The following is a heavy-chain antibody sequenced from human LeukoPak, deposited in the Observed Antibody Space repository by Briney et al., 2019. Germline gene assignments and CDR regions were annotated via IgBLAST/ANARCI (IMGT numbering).Heavy chain of an antibody. V-gene: IGHV4-4*07. D-gene: IGHD3-22*01. CDR1: GGSISSYY. CDR3: ARDLGYYYDSSGYYPLYYFDY. Sequence: SETLSLTCTVSGGSISSYYWSWIRQPAGKGLEWIGRIYTSGSTNYNPSLKSRVTMSVDTSKNQFSLKLSSVTAADTAVYYCARDLGYYYDSSGYYPLYYFDYWGQGTLVTVSS. J-gene: IGHJ4*02. CDR2: IYTSGST.